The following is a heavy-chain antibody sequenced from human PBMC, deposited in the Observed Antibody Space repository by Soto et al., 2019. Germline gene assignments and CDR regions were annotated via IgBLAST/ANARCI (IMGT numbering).Heavy chain of an antibody. CDR2: IYYSGST. CDR3: AREETLGYCSGGSCWNWFDP. V-gene: IGHV4-59*01. J-gene: IGHJ5*02. CDR1: GGSISSYY. D-gene: IGHD2-15*01. Sequence: SLTCTVSGGSISSYYWSWIRQPPGKGLEWIGYIYYSGSTNYNPSLKSRVTISVDTSKNQFSLKLSSVTAADTAVYYCAREETLGYCSGGSCWNWFDPWGQGTLVTVSS.